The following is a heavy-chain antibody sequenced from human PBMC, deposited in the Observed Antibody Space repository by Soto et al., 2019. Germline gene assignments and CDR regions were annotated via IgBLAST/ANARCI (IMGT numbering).Heavy chain of an antibody. Sequence: LVTLRLTCSVAGGTISSHCWSRIRQNPGKGLEWIGYIYYSGSTNYNPSLKSRVTISVDTSKNQFSLRSEDTAVYYCARDVRSITIFGVVMSGLDPWGQGTLVTVSS. J-gene: IGHJ5*02. CDR1: GGTISSHC. CDR3: ARDVRSITIFGVVMSGLDP. D-gene: IGHD3-3*01. V-gene: IGHV4-59*11. CDR2: IYYSGST.